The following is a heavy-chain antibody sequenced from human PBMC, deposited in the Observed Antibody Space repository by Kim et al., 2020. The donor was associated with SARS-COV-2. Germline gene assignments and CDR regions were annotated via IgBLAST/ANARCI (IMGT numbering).Heavy chain of an antibody. D-gene: IGHD1-7*01. J-gene: IGHJ4*02. CDR3: AIDYFGQTGTRFDS. V-gene: IGHV3-23*01. Sequence: AESVKVRFTISRDNSKNTLYVQMSSLGAEDTAVYYCAIDYFGQTGTRFDSWGQGTLVTVSS.